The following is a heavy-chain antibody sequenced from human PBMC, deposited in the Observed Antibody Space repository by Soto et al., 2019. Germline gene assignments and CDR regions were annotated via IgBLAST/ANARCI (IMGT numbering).Heavy chain of an antibody. J-gene: IGHJ4*02. CDR1: GFTFSSYA. Sequence: QVQLVESGGGVVQPGRSLRLSCAASGFTFSSYAMHWVRQAPGKGLEWVAVISYDGSNKYYADSVKGRFTISRDNSKNTLYLQMNSLRAEDTAVYYCASAWFRELLLDYWGQGTLVTVSS. CDR3: ASAWFRELLLDY. D-gene: IGHD3-10*01. V-gene: IGHV3-30-3*01. CDR2: ISYDGSNK.